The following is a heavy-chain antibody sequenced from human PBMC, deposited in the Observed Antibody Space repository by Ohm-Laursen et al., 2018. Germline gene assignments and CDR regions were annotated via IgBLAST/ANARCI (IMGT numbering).Heavy chain of an antibody. CDR1: GFTFDDYG. V-gene: IGHV3-20*04. J-gene: IGHJ4*02. D-gene: IGHD5-18*01. CDR3: ARDPRGYSYGFNVY. Sequence: GSLRLSCAASGFTFDDYGMSWVRQAPGKGLEWVSGINWNGGSTGYADSVKGRFTISRDNAKNSLYLQMNSLRAEDTAVYYCARDPRGYSYGFNVYWGQGTLVTVSS. CDR2: INWNGGST.